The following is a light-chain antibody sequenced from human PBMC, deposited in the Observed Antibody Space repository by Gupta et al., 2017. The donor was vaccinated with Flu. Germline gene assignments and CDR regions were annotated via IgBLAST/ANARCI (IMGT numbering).Light chain of an antibody. V-gene: IGLV5-37*01. J-gene: IGLJ3*02. CDR3: MIWPSNSRV. CDR2: YSSDSDK. CDR1: SDINVGDHN. Sequence: QPVLTQPPSSSASPGASARLTCTLPSDINVGDHNIYWYQQKPGSPPRYLLYYSSDSDKGQGSGVPSRFSGSKDASANAGLLLISGLQSEDEADYYCMIWPSNSRVFGGGTKLTVL.